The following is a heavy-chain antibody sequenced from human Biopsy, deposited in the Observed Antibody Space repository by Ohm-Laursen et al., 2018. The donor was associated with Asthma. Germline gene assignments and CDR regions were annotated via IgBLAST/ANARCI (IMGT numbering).Heavy chain of an antibody. CDR1: GFTFGDYW. D-gene: IGHD3-22*01. V-gene: IGHV3-7*01. CDR2: IKHDGSEK. CDR3: ARVDSSNWSHYYFDY. J-gene: IGHJ4*02. Sequence: SLRLSCSASGFTFGDYWMSWVRQVPGKGLEWVANIKHDGSEKNHVDSLKGRFTISRDNAKNSLYLQMNSLRAEDTAVYYCARVDSSNWSHYYFDYWGQGTLVTVSS.